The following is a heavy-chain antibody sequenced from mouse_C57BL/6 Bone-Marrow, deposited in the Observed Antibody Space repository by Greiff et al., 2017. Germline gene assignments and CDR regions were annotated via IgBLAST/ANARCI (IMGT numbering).Heavy chain of an antibody. CDR1: GYTFTDYN. J-gene: IGHJ2*01. D-gene: IGHD2-4*01. V-gene: IGHV1-18*01. CDR3: ARSNDCLYYVDY. Sequence: EVQLQQSGPELVKPGASVKIPCKASGYTFTDYNMDWVKQSHGKSLEWIGDINPNNGGTIYNQKFKGKATLTVDKSSSTAYMELRSLTSEDTAVFYCARSNDCLYYVDYWGQGTTLTVSS. CDR2: INPNNGGT.